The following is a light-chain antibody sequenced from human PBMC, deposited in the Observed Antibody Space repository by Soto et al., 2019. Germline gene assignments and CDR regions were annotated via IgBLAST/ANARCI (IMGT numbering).Light chain of an antibody. J-gene: IGKJ2*01. CDR2: GTS. CDR1: QSISNRY. V-gene: IGKV3-20*01. CDR3: QQYTSSPPMST. Sequence: DIVLTQSPGTLSLSPGERATLSCRASQSISNRYLAWYHQKPGQAPRLLIYGTSNRATGIPDRFSGSGSGTDFTLTINRLEPEDFALYYCQQYTSSPPMSTFGQGTRLEI.